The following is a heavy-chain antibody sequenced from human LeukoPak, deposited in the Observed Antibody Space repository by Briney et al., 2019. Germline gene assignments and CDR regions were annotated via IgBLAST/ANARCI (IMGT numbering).Heavy chain of an antibody. CDR3: ARVLRYFDWRPDY. J-gene: IGHJ4*02. CDR1: GGSFSGYY. CDR2: INHSGST. V-gene: IGHV4-34*01. Sequence: SETLSLTCAVYGGSFSGYYWSWIRQPLGKGLEWIGEINHSGSTNYNPSLKSRVTISVDTSKNQFSLKLSSVTAADTAVYYCARVLRYFDWRPDYWGQGTLVTVSS. D-gene: IGHD3-9*01.